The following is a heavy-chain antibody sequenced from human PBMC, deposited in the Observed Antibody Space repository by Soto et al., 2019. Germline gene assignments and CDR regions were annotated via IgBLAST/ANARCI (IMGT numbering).Heavy chain of an antibody. CDR1: GGSFSGYY. J-gene: IGHJ4*02. CDR3: AASQRYSSRIDY. Sequence: PSETLSLTCAVYGGSFSGYYWSWIRQPPGKGLEWIGEINHSGSTNYNPSLKSRVTISVDTSKNQFSLKLSSVTAADTAVYYCAASQRYSSRIDYWGQGTLVTVSS. V-gene: IGHV4-34*01. D-gene: IGHD6-13*01. CDR2: INHSGST.